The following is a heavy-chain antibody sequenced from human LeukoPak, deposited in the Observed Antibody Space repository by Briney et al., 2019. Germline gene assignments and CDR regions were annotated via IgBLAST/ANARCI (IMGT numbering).Heavy chain of an antibody. CDR3: AKGSSGWYGGGEYFDY. D-gene: IGHD6-19*01. J-gene: IGHJ4*02. V-gene: IGHV3-7*03. CDR2: IKQDGSEK. Sequence: GGSLRLSCAASGFTFSSYCMSWVRQAPGKGLEWVANIKQDGSEKYYVDSVKGRFTISRDNAKNSLYLQMNSLRAEDTALYYCAKGSSGWYGGGEYFDYWGQGTLVTVSS. CDR1: GFTFSSYC.